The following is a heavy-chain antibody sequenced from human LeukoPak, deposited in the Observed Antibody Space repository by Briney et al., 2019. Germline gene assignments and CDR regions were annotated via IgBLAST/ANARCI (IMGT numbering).Heavy chain of an antibody. Sequence: GGSLRLSCAASGFTFSSYEVNWVRQAPGKGLEWVSYISSSGSIKYYADSVKGRFTISRDNAKNSLYLQMNSLRAEDTAVYYCAKDMIAAADILYFQHWGQGTLVTVSS. CDR3: AKDMIAAADILYFQH. CDR1: GFTFSSYE. D-gene: IGHD6-13*01. V-gene: IGHV3-48*03. J-gene: IGHJ1*01. CDR2: ISSSGSIK.